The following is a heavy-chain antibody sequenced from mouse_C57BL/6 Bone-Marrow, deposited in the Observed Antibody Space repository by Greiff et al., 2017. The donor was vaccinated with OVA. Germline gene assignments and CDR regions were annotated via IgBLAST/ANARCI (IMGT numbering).Heavy chain of an antibody. J-gene: IGHJ1*03. CDR2: ISDGGSYT. Sequence: EVQVVESGGGLVKPGGSLKLSCAASGFTFSSYAMSWVRQTPEKRLEWVATISDGGSYTYYPDNVKGRFTISRDNAKNNLYLQMSHLKSEDTAMYYCARGDYGSSSYWYFDVWGTGTTVTVSS. CDR1: GFTFSSYA. D-gene: IGHD1-1*01. CDR3: ARGDYGSSSYWYFDV. V-gene: IGHV5-4*01.